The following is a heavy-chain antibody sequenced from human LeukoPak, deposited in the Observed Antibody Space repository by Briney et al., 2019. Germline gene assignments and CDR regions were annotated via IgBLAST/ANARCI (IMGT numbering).Heavy chain of an antibody. D-gene: IGHD1-14*01. CDR2: IYYSGST. Sequence: SETLSLTCAVYGGSFSGYYWSWIRQPPGKGLEWIGYIYYSGSTNYNPSLKSRVTISVDTSKNQFSLKLSSVTAADTAVYYCARVSWPAAEPRDDAFDIWGQGTMVTVSS. J-gene: IGHJ3*02. V-gene: IGHV4-59*01. CDR1: GGSFSGYY. CDR3: ARVSWPAAEPRDDAFDI.